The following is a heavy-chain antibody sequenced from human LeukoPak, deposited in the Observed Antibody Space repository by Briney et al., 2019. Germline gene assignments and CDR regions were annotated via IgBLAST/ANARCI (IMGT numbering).Heavy chain of an antibody. CDR3: ATPPGGIYSP. CDR2: ISGSSSFK. D-gene: IGHD1-26*01. J-gene: IGHJ5*02. V-gene: IGHV3-11*06. CDR1: GFTFSDYY. Sequence: PGGSLRLSCAASGFTFSDYYMSWIRQAPGKGLEWVSSISGSSSFKYYADSVKGRFTISRDNAKNSLYLQMNSPRDEDTAVCYCATPPGGIYSPWGQGTLVTVSS.